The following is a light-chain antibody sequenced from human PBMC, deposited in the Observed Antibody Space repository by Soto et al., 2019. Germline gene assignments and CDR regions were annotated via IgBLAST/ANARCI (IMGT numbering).Light chain of an antibody. CDR1: SSNIGSNY. J-gene: IGLJ1*01. V-gene: IGLV1-47*01. CDR2: RNN. Sequence: QSVLTQPPSASGTPGQRVTISCSGSSSNIGSNYVYWYQQLPGTAPKLLIYRNNQRPSRVPDRFSGSTSGTSASLAISGLRSEDEPDYYCAAWDDSLSEVFGTGTKVTVL. CDR3: AAWDDSLSEV.